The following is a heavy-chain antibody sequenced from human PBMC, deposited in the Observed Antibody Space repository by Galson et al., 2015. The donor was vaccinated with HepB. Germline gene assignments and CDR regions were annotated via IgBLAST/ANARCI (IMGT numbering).Heavy chain of an antibody. CDR1: GFTFSSYA. J-gene: IGHJ6*02. V-gene: IGHV3-64D*06. D-gene: IGHD6-19*01. CDR3: VKDQGGSGWRYYYGMDV. Sequence: SLRLSCAASGFTFSSYAMHWVRQAPGKGLEYVSAISSNGGSTYYADSVKGRFTISRDNSKNTLYLQMSSLRAEDTAVYYCVKDQGGSGWRYYYGMDVWGQGTTVTVSS. CDR2: ISSNGGST.